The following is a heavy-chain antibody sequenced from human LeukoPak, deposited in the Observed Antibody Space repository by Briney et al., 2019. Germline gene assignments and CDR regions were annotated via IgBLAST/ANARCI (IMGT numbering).Heavy chain of an antibody. Sequence: PGGSLRLSCAASGFTFNNYAMRWVRQAPGKGLEWVSVISGSGVDTYYADSVKGRFTISRDNSKNTLYLQMNSLRAEDTAVYYCAKVVVVVAYFDYWGQGTLVTVSS. CDR3: AKVVVVVAYFDY. D-gene: IGHD2-15*01. J-gene: IGHJ4*02. CDR2: ISGSGVDT. V-gene: IGHV3-23*01. CDR1: GFTFNNYA.